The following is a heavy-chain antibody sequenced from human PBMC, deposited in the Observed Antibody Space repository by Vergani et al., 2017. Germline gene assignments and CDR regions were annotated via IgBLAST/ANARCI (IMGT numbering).Heavy chain of an antibody. V-gene: IGHV4-61*02. Sequence: QVQLQASGPGRVKPSQTLSLTCTMSGGSISAGYYFWSWTGQPPGKGLKCLGLIFARGTPVHSPPLKTRVSMSVDTSKNQFSLTVTSVTAADTAIYFCARRSGGYYSGGKVHPLRTAFDVWGHGTVVTVSS. CDR1: GGSISAGYYF. D-gene: IGHD2-15*01. J-gene: IGHJ3*01. CDR2: IFARGTP. CDR3: ARRSGGYYSGGKVHPLRTAFDV.